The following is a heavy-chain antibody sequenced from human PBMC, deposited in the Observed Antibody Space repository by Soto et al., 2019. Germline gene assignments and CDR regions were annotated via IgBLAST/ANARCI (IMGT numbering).Heavy chain of an antibody. J-gene: IGHJ4*02. D-gene: IGHD1-7*01. V-gene: IGHV3-30-3*01. CDR3: ARRGRTIASYFDY. CDR2: ISYDGSNK. Sequence: HVQLVESGGGVVQPGRSLRLSCGASGFTFSSYAMHWVRQAPGKGLEWVAVISYDGSNKYYADSVKGRFTISRDNSKNTLYLQMNSLRAADTAVYFCARRGRTIASYFDYCGQGTLVTVSS. CDR1: GFTFSSYA.